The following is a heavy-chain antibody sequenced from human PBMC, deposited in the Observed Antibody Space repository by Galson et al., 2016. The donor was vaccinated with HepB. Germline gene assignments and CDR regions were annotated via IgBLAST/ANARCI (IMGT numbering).Heavy chain of an antibody. CDR1: GYTFISYF. Sequence: SVKVSCKASGYTFISYFMHWVRQAPGQGLEWMGIINPSGGSTSYAQKFQDRVTMTRDTSTSTVYMELNSLRFEDTAVYYCARRASGPRKYGMDVWGQGTTSTVSS. CDR3: ARRASGPRKYGMDV. D-gene: IGHD6-25*01. CDR2: INPSGGST. J-gene: IGHJ6*02. V-gene: IGHV1-46*01.